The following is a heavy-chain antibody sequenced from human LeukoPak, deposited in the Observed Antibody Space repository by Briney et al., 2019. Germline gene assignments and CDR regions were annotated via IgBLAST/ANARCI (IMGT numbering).Heavy chain of an antibody. CDR1: GFTFSNYA. Sequence: GGSLRLSCAASGFTFSNYAMHWVRQAPGQGLEWLAVLSFHGIYDYYADSVKGRFTISRNNSRNELFLDLNDVRPNDTGIYYCARGKRGSVDYWGQGTLISVSS. D-gene: IGHD3-10*01. V-gene: IGHV3-30*01. CDR3: ARGKRGSVDY. CDR2: LSFHGIYD. J-gene: IGHJ4*02.